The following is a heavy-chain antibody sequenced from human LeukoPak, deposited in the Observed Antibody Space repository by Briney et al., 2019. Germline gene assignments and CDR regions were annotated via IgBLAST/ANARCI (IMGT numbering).Heavy chain of an antibody. J-gene: IGHJ4*02. CDR3: VKDRAVRFGELPFDY. CDR2: ISSNGGST. CDR1: GFTFSSYA. V-gene: IGHV3-64D*06. Sequence: GGSLRLSCSASGFTFSSYAMHWVRQAPGKELEYVSAISSNGGSTYYADSVKGRFTISRDNSKNTLYLQMSSLRAEDTAVYYCVKDRAVRFGELPFDYWGQGTLVIVSS. D-gene: IGHD3-10*01.